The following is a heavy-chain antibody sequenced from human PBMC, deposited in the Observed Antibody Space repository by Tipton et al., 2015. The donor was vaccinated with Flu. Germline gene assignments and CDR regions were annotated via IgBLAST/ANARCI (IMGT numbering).Heavy chain of an antibody. V-gene: IGHV4-31*03. Sequence: TLSLTCSVSGDSIGSSYYWGWIRLPPGKGLEWIGYIYYSGVTYYNPSLKSRLSISVDTSKNQFSLNLSSVTAADTAVYYCARSLWSGFVDFWGQGTLVTVSS. CDR2: IYYSGVT. J-gene: IGHJ4*02. CDR1: GDSIGSSYY. D-gene: IGHD3/OR15-3a*01. CDR3: ARSLWSGFVDF.